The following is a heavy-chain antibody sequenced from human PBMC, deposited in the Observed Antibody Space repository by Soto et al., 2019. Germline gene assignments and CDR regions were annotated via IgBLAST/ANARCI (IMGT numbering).Heavy chain of an antibody. V-gene: IGHV1-69*01. Sequence: QVQLVQSGAEVKKPGSSVKVSCKAPGGTFSSYAISWVRQAPGQGLEWMGGIIPIFGTANYAQKFQGRVTITADESTSTGYMELSSLRSEDTAVYYCARSQGGSSSLGIHYYYYYGMDGWGQGTTVTVSS. J-gene: IGHJ6*02. CDR1: GGTFSSYA. CDR2: IIPIFGTA. D-gene: IGHD1-26*01. CDR3: ARSQGGSSSLGIHYYYYYGMDG.